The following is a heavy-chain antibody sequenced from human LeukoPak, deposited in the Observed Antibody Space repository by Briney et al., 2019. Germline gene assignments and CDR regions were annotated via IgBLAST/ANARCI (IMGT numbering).Heavy chain of an antibody. CDR3: ARHHPGQSGSFDI. CDR2: IDYTGST. CDR1: GGSISSYF. J-gene: IGHJ3*02. V-gene: IGHV4-59*08. D-gene: IGHD3-10*01. Sequence: PSETLSLTCAVSGGSISSYFWSWIRQPPGTGLEWIAYIDYTGSTNYNPSLKSRLTISIDTSENQFSLKVSSVTAADTAVYYCARHHPGQSGSFDIWGQGTMVTVSS.